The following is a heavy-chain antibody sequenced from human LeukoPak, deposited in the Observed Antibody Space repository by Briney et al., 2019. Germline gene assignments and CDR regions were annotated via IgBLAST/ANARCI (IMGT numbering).Heavy chain of an antibody. J-gene: IGHJ3*02. CDR1: GFTFDDYA. V-gene: IGHV3-9*03. Sequence: GGSLRLSCAASGFTFDDYAMHWVRQAPGKGLEWVSGISWNSGSIGYADSVKGRFTISRDNAKNSLYLQMNSLRAEDMALYYCAKDLRPMIVYAFDIWGQGTMVTVSS. CDR2: ISWNSGSI. D-gene: IGHD3-22*01. CDR3: AKDLRPMIVYAFDI.